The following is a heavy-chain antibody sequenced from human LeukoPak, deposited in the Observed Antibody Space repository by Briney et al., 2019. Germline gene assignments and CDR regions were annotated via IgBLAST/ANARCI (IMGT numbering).Heavy chain of an antibody. V-gene: IGHV4-4*07. J-gene: IGHJ4*02. D-gene: IGHD3-22*01. CDR1: DGSISNYY. Sequence: SETLSLTCTVSDGSISNYYWSWIRQPAGKGLEWIGRIYTSGSTNYNPSLKSRVTMSVDTSKSQFSLKLSSVTAADTAVYYCARFSYDSSGYYGFDYWGRGTLVTVSS. CDR2: IYTSGST. CDR3: ARFSYDSSGYYGFDY.